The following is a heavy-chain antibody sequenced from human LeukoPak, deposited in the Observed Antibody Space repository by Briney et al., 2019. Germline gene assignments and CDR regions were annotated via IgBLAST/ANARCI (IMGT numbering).Heavy chain of an antibody. D-gene: IGHD3-10*01. V-gene: IGHV3-30*03. CDR1: GFTFSSYG. CDR2: ISYDGGNK. Sequence: GGSLRLSCAASGFTFSSYGMHWVRQAPGKGLEWVAVISYDGGNKYYADSVKGRFTISRDNSKNTLYLQMNSLRAEDTAVYYCATMVRGGRYFDYWGQGTLVTVSS. J-gene: IGHJ4*02. CDR3: ATMVRGGRYFDY.